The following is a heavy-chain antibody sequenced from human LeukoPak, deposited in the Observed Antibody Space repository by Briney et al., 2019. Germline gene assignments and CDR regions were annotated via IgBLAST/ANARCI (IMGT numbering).Heavy chain of an antibody. D-gene: IGHD4-17*01. CDR1: GFAFSTYS. CDR3: ARLYGDYAY. CDR2: ISSGSSTI. V-gene: IGHV3-48*01. J-gene: IGHJ4*02. Sequence: GGSLRLSCAASGFAFSTYSMHWVRQAPGKGLEWVSYISSGSSTIYYADSVKGRFTISRDNAKNSLYLQINSLRAEDTAVYYCARLYGDYAYWGQGTLVTVSS.